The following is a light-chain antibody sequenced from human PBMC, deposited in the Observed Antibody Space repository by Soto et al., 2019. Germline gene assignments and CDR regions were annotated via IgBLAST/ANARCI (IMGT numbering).Light chain of an antibody. CDR1: QSVSSY. V-gene: IGKV3-11*01. CDR2: DAS. Sequence: EIVLTQSPATLSLSPGERATLSCRASQSVSSYLAWYQQKPGQAPRLLIYDASNRATGIPARFSGSGSGTDFALPISRLEREDFAVYYCQQRSNWPPSLTFGGGTKVEIK. J-gene: IGKJ4*01. CDR3: QQRSNWPPSLT.